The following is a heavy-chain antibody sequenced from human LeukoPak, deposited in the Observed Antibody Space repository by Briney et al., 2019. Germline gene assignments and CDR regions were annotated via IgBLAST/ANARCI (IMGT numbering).Heavy chain of an antibody. V-gene: IGHV3-48*02. J-gene: IGHJ5*02. CDR2: ISSSSNTI. CDR1: GFTFSSYS. CDR3: ARSDWFDP. Sequence: GGSPRLSCAASGFTFSSYSMNWVRQAPGKGLEWVSYISSSSNTIYNADSVKGRFTIFRDNAKNSLYLQMNSLRDDDTAVYYCARSDWFDPWGQGTLVTVSS.